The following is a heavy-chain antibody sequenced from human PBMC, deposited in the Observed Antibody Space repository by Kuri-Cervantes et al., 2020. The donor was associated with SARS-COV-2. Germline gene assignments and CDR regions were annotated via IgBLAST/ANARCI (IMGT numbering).Heavy chain of an antibody. V-gene: IGHV4-4*02. J-gene: IGHJ3*02. CDR3: ARESTYTFDI. CDR1: GGAINTYNW. Sequence: SETLSLTCVVSGGAINTYNWWTWVRQSPVKVLQWIGEIFHDGSTKFNPSLSLRGRVTMPLDKSKNQFSLNLTSVTAADTAVYYCARESTYTFDIWGQGTLVTVSS. D-gene: IGHD2-2*02. CDR2: IFHDGST.